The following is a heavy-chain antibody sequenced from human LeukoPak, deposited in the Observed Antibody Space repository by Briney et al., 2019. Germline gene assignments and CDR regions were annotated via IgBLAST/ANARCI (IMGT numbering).Heavy chain of an antibody. CDR3: AKDLYCSSASCYRTGLDV. Sequence: GGSLRLSCAASGFTFDDYGMHWVRQAPGKGLEWVSLISGDGGSTYYADSVKGRFTISRDNSKNSLYLQMNSLRTEDTALYYCAKDLYCSSASCYRTGLDVRGQGTTVTVSS. J-gene: IGHJ6*02. CDR1: GFTFDDYG. V-gene: IGHV3-43*02. D-gene: IGHD2-2*01. CDR2: ISGDGGST.